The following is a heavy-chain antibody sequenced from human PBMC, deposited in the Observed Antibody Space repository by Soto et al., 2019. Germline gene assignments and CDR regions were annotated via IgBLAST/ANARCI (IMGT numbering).Heavy chain of an antibody. CDR1: GGSVSSGSYY. Sequence: SETLSLTCTVSGGSVSSGSYYWSWIRQPPGKGLEWIGYIYYSGSTNYNPSLKSRVTISVDTSKNQFSLKLSSVTAADTAVYYCARNFKGMVYAITTPSYYGMDVWGQGTKVTVSS. J-gene: IGHJ6*02. D-gene: IGHD2-8*01. V-gene: IGHV4-61*01. CDR2: IYYSGST. CDR3: ARNFKGMVYAITTPSYYGMDV.